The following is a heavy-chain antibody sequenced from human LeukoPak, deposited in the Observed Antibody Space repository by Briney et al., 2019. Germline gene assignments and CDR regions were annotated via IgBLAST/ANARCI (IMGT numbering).Heavy chain of an antibody. V-gene: IGHV3-23*01. CDR3: ARDTTRRVIVAAFAFDI. D-gene: IGHD2-15*01. CDR2: IIGSGGST. J-gene: IGHJ3*02. CDR1: GFTFNNYP. Sequence: TGGSLRLSCAASGFTFNNYPMSWVRQAAGKGLEWVSGIIGSGGSTYYADSVKGRFTISRDNSKNTLYLRMDSLRADDTALYYCARDTTRRVIVAAFAFDIWGQGTMVTVSS.